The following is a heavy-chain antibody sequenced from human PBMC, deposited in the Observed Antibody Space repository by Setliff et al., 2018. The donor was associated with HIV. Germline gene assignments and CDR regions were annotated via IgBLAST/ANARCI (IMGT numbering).Heavy chain of an antibody. Sequence: GGSLRLSCAVSGDTFSKAWMTWVRQAPGKRLEWVGHIGSAIDGGTTTYAAAVKGGFTISRDDSKHTFYLQMNNLKSEDTAVYFCSAWFLGYWGQGTVVTVSS. CDR1: GDTFSKAW. D-gene: IGHD6-19*01. CDR2: IGSAIDGGTT. V-gene: IGHV3-15*04. CDR3: SAWFLGY. J-gene: IGHJ4*02.